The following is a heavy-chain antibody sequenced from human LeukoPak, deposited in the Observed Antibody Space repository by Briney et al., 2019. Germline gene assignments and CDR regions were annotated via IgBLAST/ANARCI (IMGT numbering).Heavy chain of an antibody. J-gene: IGHJ4*02. V-gene: IGHV1-69*05. CDR2: IIPIFGTA. Sequence: SVKVSCKASGGTFSSYAISWVRQAPGQGLEWMGGIIPIFGTANYAQKFQGRVTMTTDTSTSTAYMELRSLRSDDTAVYYCARESSGWSPFDYWGQGTLVTVSS. CDR3: ARESSGWSPFDY. D-gene: IGHD6-19*01. CDR1: GGTFSSYA.